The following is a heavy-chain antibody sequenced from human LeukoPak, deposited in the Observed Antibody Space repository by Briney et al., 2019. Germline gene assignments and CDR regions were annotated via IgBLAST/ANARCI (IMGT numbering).Heavy chain of an antibody. Sequence: GGSLRLSCAASGFTFRSYGMHWVRQAPGKGLEWVAVVSYDGSNKHYVDSVKGRFTISRDDAKNTLYLQMDSLRAEDTAVYYCARSASGALDYWGQGTLVTVSS. CDR3: ARSASGALDY. D-gene: IGHD1-26*01. CDR1: GFTFRSYG. CDR2: VSYDGSNK. V-gene: IGHV3-30*03. J-gene: IGHJ4*02.